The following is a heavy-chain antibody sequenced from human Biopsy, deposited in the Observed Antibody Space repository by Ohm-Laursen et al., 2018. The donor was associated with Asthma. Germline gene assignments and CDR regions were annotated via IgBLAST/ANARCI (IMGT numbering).Heavy chain of an antibody. CDR3: ATPPVGSISYFDS. J-gene: IGHJ4*02. Sequence: SSVKASCKASGGTFSTFTITWVRQAPGQALEWMGGILPILGTSNYAQKFQGRVTITADESTRTAYMELSSLRSEDTAVYYCATPPVGSISYFDSWGQGTLVTVSS. D-gene: IGHD1-26*01. CDR2: ILPILGTS. CDR1: GGTFSTFT. V-gene: IGHV1-69*01.